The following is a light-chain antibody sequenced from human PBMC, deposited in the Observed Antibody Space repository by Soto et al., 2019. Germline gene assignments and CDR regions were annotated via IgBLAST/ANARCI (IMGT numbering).Light chain of an antibody. CDR2: EVD. CDR3: SSYIGSNNFPYV. J-gene: IGLJ1*01. V-gene: IGLV2-8*01. CDR1: SSDVGGYNY. Sequence: QSALTQPPSASGSPGQSVTISCTGNSSDVGGYNYVSWYQHHPGKAPKLIIYEVDERPSGVPDRFSGSKSGNTASLTVSGLQAEDEADYYCSSYIGSNNFPYVFGTGTKLTVL.